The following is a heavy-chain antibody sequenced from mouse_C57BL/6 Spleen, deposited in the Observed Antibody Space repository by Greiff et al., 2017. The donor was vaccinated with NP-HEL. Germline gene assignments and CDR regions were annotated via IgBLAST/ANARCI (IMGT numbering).Heavy chain of an antibody. V-gene: IGHV1-52*01. CDR2: IDPSDSET. CDR1: GYTFTSYW. J-gene: IGHJ1*03. D-gene: IGHD1-1*01. Sequence: QVQLQQPGAELVRPGSSVKLSCKASGYTFTSYWMHWVKQRPIQGLEWIGNIDPSDSETHYNQKFKDKATLTVDKSSSTAYMQLSSLTSEDSAVYYGARYYYGSSPFWYFDVWGTGTTVTVSS. CDR3: ARYYYGSSPFWYFDV.